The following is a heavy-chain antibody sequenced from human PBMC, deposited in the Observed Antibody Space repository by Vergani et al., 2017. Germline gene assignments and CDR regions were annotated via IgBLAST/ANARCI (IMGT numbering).Heavy chain of an antibody. J-gene: IGHJ4*02. CDR1: GFTFSSYS. Sequence: EVQLVESGGGLVKPGGSLRLSCAASGFTFSSYSMNWVRQAPGKGLEWVSSISSSSSTIYYADSVKGRFTISRDNAKNSLYLQMNSLRAEDTAVYYCARDLLTIFGVFDYWGQGTLVTVSS. CDR2: ISSSSSTI. V-gene: IGHV3-21*01. CDR3: ARDLLTIFGVFDY. D-gene: IGHD3-3*01.